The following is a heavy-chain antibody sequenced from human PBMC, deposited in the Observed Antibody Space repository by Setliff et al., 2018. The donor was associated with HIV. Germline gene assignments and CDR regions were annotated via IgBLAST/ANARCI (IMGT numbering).Heavy chain of an antibody. D-gene: IGHD3-3*01. V-gene: IGHV4-31*03. Sequence: SETLSLTCTVSGGSISSGTYYWSWIRQHPGKGLEWIGYIYYSGSTYYNPSLKSRVAISVDTSRNQFSLKLSSVTAADTAVYYCARDRSDYYNLPGYFDHWGQGTPVTVSS. CDR1: GGSISSGTYY. CDR2: IYYSGST. CDR3: ARDRSDYYNLPGYFDH. J-gene: IGHJ4*02.